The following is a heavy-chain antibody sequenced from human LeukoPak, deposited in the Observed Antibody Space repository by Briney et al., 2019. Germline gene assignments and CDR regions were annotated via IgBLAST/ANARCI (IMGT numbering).Heavy chain of an antibody. V-gene: IGHV4-59*08. Sequence: SETLSLTCTVSGDTISTNYWSWIRQTPGKGLEWIGYNYYSGSTNYNPSLRSRVTISIDTSKNQFSLRLTSVTAADTAVYYCARQPTTVTTFAFDISGQGTMVTVSS. D-gene: IGHD4-17*01. CDR3: ARQPTTVTTFAFDI. J-gene: IGHJ3*02. CDR1: GDTISTNY. CDR2: NYYSGST.